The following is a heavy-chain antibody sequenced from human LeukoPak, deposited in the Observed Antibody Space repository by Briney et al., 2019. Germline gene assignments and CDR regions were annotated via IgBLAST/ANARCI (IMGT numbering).Heavy chain of an antibody. J-gene: IGHJ6*02. CDR3: ARGYYYGMDV. V-gene: IGHV3-74*01. CDR2: INNDGSST. Sequence: GGSLRLSCAAPGFIFSSYWMHWVRQAPGKGLVWVSRINNDGSSTSYADSVKGRFTISRDSAKNTLYLQMNSLRAEDTAVYYCARGYYYGMDVWGQGTTVTVSS. CDR1: GFIFSSYW.